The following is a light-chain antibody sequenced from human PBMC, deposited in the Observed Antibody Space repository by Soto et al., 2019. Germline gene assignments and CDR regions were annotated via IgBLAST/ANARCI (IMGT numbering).Light chain of an antibody. CDR3: QQANSFPYT. J-gene: IGKJ2*01. V-gene: IGKV1-12*01. Sequence: DIQMTQSPSSVTASVGDRVTITCRASQGISSWLAWYQQKPGNAPKLLIYAPYTLQSGLPSRFSGSGSGTDLTLTISRLQPEDFATYYCQQANSFPYTFGQGTKLEIK. CDR2: APY. CDR1: QGISSW.